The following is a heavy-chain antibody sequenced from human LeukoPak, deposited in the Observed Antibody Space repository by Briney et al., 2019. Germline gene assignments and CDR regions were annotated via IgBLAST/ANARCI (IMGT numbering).Heavy chain of an antibody. CDR1: GFTFSSYS. Sequence: GSLILSCAASGFTFSSYSMNWVRQAPGKGLEWVSSISSSSSYIYYADSVKGRFTISRDNAKNSLYLQMNSLRGEDTAVYYCARDIAATGSPSNFDHWGQGTLVTVSS. V-gene: IGHV3-21*01. CDR2: ISSSSSYI. J-gene: IGHJ4*02. D-gene: IGHD6-13*01. CDR3: ARDIAATGSPSNFDH.